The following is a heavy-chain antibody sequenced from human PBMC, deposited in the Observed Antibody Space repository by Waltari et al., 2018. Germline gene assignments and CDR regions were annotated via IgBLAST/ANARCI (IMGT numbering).Heavy chain of an antibody. D-gene: IGHD2-2*01. CDR1: GDSTSSGSYW. CDR2: VYKSGST. CDR3: ARVGGIRGYAPVGAFDI. Sequence: QVQLQESGSGLVKPSQTLSLTCSVSGDSTSSGSYWWTWLRQYPGKGLEWIGYVYKSGSTYYNPSLKSLVIISVDMSENQFSLRLNSVTAADTAVYYCARVGGIRGYAPVGAFDIWGQGKMVTVSS. V-gene: IGHV4-31*01. J-gene: IGHJ3*02.